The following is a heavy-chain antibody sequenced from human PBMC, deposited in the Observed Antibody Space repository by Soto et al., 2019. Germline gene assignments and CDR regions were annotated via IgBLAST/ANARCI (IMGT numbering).Heavy chain of an antibody. CDR2: INHSGST. CDR1: GESVSGYY. J-gene: IGHJ2*01. D-gene: IGHD2-15*01. V-gene: IGHV4-34*01. CDR3: ARGRVVVAAFLYWYFDL. Sequence: SETLSITFAVYGESVSGYYWGWIRQPPGKGLEWIGEINHSGSTNYNPSLKSRVTISVDTSKNQFSLKLSSVTAADTAVYYCARGRVVVAAFLYWYFDLWGRGTLVTVSS.